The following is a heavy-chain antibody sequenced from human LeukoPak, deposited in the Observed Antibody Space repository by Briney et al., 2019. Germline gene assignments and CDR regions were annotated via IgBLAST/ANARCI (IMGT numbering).Heavy chain of an antibody. CDR2: ISAYNGNT. Sequence: ASVKVSCKASGYTFTSYGISWVRQAPGQGLEWMGWISAYNGNTNYAQKLQGRVTMTTDTSTSTAYMELRSLRSDDTAVYYCARTFPRGYSYGHFDYWGQGTLVTVSS. CDR1: GYTFTSYG. V-gene: IGHV1-18*01. J-gene: IGHJ4*02. CDR3: ARTFPRGYSYGHFDY. D-gene: IGHD5-18*01.